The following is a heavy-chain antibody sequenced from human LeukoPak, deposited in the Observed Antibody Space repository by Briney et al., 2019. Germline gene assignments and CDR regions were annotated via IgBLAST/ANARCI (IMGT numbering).Heavy chain of an antibody. J-gene: IGHJ6*02. CDR2: VNHSGST. Sequence: SETLSLTCAVYGGSFSGYYWSWIRQPPGKGLEWIGEVNHSGSTNYNPSLKGRVTISVDTSKNQFSLKLSSVTAADTAVYYCAKDGYYYYGMDVWGQGTTVTVSS. CDR1: GGSFSGYY. V-gene: IGHV4-34*01. CDR3: AKDGYYYYGMDV.